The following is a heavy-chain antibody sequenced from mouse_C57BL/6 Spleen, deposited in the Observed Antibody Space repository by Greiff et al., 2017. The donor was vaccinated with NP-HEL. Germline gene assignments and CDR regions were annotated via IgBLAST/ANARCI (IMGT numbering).Heavy chain of an antibody. CDR1: GYTFTSYW. CDR2: IDPSDSST. V-gene: IGHV1-69*01. J-gene: IGHJ3*01. Sequence: QVQLQQPGAELVMPGASVKLSCKASGYTFTSYWMHWVKQRPGQGLEWIGEIDPSDSSTNYNQKFKGKSTLTVDKSSSTAYMQLSSLTSEDSAVYYCATNCGSSYWFAYWGQGTLVTVSA. CDR3: ATNCGSSYWFAY. D-gene: IGHD1-1*01.